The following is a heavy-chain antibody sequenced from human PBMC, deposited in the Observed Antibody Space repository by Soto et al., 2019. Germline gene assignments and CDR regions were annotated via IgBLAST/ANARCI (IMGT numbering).Heavy chain of an antibody. J-gene: IGHJ6*03. CDR2: IYYSGST. D-gene: IGHD2-8*01. V-gene: IGHV4-59*08. CDR3: ASPSYCTNGVCGYYYYYMDV. CDR1: GGSISSYY. Sequence: PSETLSLTCTVSGGSISSYYWSWIRQPPGKGLEWIGYIYYSGSTNYNPSLKSRVTISVDTSKNQFSLKLSSVTAADTAVYYCASPSYCTNGVCGYYYYYMDVWGKGTTVTVSS.